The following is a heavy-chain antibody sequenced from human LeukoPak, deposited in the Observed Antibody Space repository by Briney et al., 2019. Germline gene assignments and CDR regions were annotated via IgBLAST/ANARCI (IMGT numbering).Heavy chain of an antibody. Sequence: LGGSLRLSCAASGFTFSSYAMSWVRQAPGKGPEWVSGISGSGGDTYYADSVKGRFTISRDNSKNTLYLQMNSLRAEDTAVYYCAKGVVVVAATIDYWGQGTLVTVSS. V-gene: IGHV3-23*01. CDR3: AKGVVVVAATIDY. CDR1: GFTFSSYA. CDR2: ISGSGGDT. D-gene: IGHD2-15*01. J-gene: IGHJ4*02.